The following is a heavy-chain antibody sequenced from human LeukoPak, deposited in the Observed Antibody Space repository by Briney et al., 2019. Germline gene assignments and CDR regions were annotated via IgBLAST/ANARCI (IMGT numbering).Heavy chain of an antibody. J-gene: IGHJ6*02. D-gene: IGHD2-15*01. CDR1: GRSITSNTYY. V-gene: IGHV4-39*01. Sequence: ETLSLMCSVSGRSITSNTYYWAWVRQPPGKGLEWFGNIYYSWTTNYHPSLKSRVTIFVGTSKTQLTLQLSSVTAADTAVYYCASQYCSGGSCYYYGTDVGSQGSTVTVSS. CDR2: IYYSWTT. CDR3: ASQYCSGGSCYYYGTDV.